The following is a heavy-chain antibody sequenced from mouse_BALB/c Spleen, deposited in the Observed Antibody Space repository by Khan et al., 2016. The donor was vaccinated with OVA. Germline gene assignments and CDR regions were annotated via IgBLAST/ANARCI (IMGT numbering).Heavy chain of an antibody. CDR2: IFPGSGVP. J-gene: IGHJ3*01. CDR1: GYTFTDYV. V-gene: IGHV1-81*01. Sequence: PLQQSGPELVKPGASLKVSCKASGYTFTDYVIGWVRQRSRQGLEWIGDIFPGSGVPYYNEKFKDRATLTADKSSNTAYMQLNSLTYEDSAVYFCARGGYSVFAYWGQGTLVTVSA. CDR3: ARGGYSVFAY. D-gene: IGHD2-14*01.